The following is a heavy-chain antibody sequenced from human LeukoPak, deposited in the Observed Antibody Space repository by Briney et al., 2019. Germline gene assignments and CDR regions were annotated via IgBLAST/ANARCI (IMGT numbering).Heavy chain of an antibody. CDR2: INPNSGGT. V-gene: IGHV1-2*02. J-gene: IGHJ4*02. Sequence: GASVKVSCKAAGYTFTGYYMHWVRQAPGQGLEWMGWINPNSGGTNYAQKFRGRVTMTRDTSISTAYMELSRLRSDDTAVYYCARDSPYGDYVYFDYWGQGTLVTVSS. CDR1: GYTFTGYY. CDR3: ARDSPYGDYVYFDY. D-gene: IGHD4-17*01.